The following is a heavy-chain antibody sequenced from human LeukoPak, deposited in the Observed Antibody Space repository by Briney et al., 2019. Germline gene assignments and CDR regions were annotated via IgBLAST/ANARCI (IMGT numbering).Heavy chain of an antibody. CDR2: ISGSGGST. CDR3: AKDISHSSGYYFFDY. CDR1: GFTFSSYA. D-gene: IGHD3-22*01. Sequence: GGSLRLSCAASGFTFSSYAMSWVRQAPGKGLEWVSAISGSGGSTYYADSVKGRFTISRDNSKNTLYLQMNSLRAEDTALYYCAKDISHSSGYYFFDYWGQGTLVTVSS. J-gene: IGHJ4*02. V-gene: IGHV3-23*01.